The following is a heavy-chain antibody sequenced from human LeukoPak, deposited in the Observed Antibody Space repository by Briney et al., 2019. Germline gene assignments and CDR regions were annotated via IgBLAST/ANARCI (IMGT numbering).Heavy chain of an antibody. CDR3: AREAGTSLYYYYYGMDV. Sequence: GSLRLSCAASGFTFSSYTMNWVGQAPGKGLEWVAVISYDGSNKYYADSVKGRFTISRDNSKNTLYLQMNSLRAEDTAVYYCAREAGTSLYYYYYGMDVWGQGTTVTVSS. CDR2: ISYDGSNK. J-gene: IGHJ6*02. D-gene: IGHD6-13*01. CDR1: GFTFSSYT. V-gene: IGHV3-30-3*01.